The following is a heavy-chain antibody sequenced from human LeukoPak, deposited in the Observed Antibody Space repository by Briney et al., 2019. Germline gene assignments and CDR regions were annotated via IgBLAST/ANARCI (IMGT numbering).Heavy chain of an antibody. D-gene: IGHD6-25*01. Sequence: SETLSLTCVVYGGSFSGYYQSWIRQPPGKGLEWIGEINHSGSTNYNPSLKSRVTISVDTSKSQLSLMLRSLTAAGTAVYYCAREGAAAGTPRAFDLWGQGTMVTVSS. J-gene: IGHJ3*01. CDR1: GGSFSGYY. V-gene: IGHV4-34*01. CDR2: INHSGST. CDR3: AREGAAAGTPRAFDL.